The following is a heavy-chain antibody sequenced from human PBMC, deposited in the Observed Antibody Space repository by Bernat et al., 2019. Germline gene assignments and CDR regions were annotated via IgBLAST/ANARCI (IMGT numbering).Heavy chain of an antibody. CDR2: INAGGDVI. CDR3: AKANSYYASGTYLLDY. J-gene: IGHJ4*01. Sequence: EVQLLESGGGLIQPGGSLRLSCAASGFTFRSYSMNWVRQTPGTGLEWVSIINAGGDVIHYADSVRGRFTISRDNAKNTLYLEMNSLRAEDTAVYYCAKANSYYASGTYLLDYWGQGTLVTVSS. V-gene: IGHV3-23*01. D-gene: IGHD3-10*01. CDR1: GFTFRSYS.